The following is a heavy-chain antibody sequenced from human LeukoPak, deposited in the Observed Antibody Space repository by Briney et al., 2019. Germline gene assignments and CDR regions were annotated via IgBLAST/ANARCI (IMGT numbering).Heavy chain of an antibody. CDR2: IYTSGST. CDR3: AGRDDYYGSGSFDY. J-gene: IGHJ4*02. D-gene: IGHD3-10*01. V-gene: IGHV4-61*02. Sequence: SQTLSLTCTVSGGSISSGSYYWSWIRQPAGKGLEWIGRIYTSGSTNYNPSLKSRVTISVDTSKNQFSLKLSSVTAADTAVYYCAGRDDYYGSGSFDYWGQGTLVTVSS. CDR1: GGSISSGSYY.